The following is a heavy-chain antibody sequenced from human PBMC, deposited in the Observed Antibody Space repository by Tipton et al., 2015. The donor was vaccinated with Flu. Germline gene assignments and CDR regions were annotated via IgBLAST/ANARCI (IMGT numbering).Heavy chain of an antibody. Sequence: TLSLTCTVSGGSISSGGFYWSWIRQPAGKGLEWIGRIYSSGITKYNASLKSRVTISIDTSKHQFSLKVTSVTAADTAVYYCARGGYDFGPHAWFDPWGQGRLVTVSS. CDR3: ARGGYDFGPHAWFDP. D-gene: IGHD2/OR15-2a*01. J-gene: IGHJ5*02. V-gene: IGHV4-61*02. CDR1: GGSISSGGFY. CDR2: IYSSGIT.